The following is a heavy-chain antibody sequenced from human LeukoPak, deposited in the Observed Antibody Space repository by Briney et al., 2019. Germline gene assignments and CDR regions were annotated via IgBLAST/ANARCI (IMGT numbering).Heavy chain of an antibody. CDR2: IYTSGST. Sequence: SETLSLTCTVSGGSISSGSYYWSWIRQPAGKGLEWIGRIYTSGSTNYNPSLKSRVTISVDTSKNQFSLKLSSVTAADTAVYYCASDYSKYYFDYWGQGTLVTVSS. V-gene: IGHV4-61*02. J-gene: IGHJ4*02. CDR1: GGSISSGSYY. CDR3: ASDYSKYYFDY. D-gene: IGHD4-11*01.